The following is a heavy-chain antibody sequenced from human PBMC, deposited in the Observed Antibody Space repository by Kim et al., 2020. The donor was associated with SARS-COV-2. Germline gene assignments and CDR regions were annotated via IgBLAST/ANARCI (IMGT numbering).Heavy chain of an antibody. Sequence: NPSLKGRVTISGDTSKNQFSLKLRPVTAADTAVYYCARGLRYYYYYGMDVWGQGTTVTVSS. CDR3: ARGLRYYYYYGMDV. V-gene: IGHV4-34*01. J-gene: IGHJ6*02.